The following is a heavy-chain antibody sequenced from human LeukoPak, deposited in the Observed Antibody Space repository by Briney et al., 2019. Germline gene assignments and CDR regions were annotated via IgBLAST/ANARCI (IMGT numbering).Heavy chain of an antibody. CDR2: IDLSGSIL. CDR3: ARGLQGIDY. J-gene: IGHJ4*02. Sequence: PGGSLRLSCAASGFTFSDYTMNWVRQAPGKGLEWVSYIDLSGSILYYVDSVKGRFTISRDNAKNSLYLQMSSLRAEDTAVYYCARGLQGIDYWGQGTLVTVSS. D-gene: IGHD4-11*01. V-gene: IGHV3-48*04. CDR1: GFTFSDYT.